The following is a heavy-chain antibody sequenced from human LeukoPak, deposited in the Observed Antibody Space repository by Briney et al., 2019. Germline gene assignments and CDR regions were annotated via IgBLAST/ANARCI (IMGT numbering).Heavy chain of an antibody. V-gene: IGHV3-66*01. CDR2: IYSGGST. CDR1: GFTVSSNY. J-gene: IGHJ4*02. D-gene: IGHD2-15*01. CDR3: ARDGSYCSGGSCYKGYFDY. Sequence: GGSLRLSCAASGFTVSSNYMSWVRQAPGKGLEWVSVIYSGGSTYYADSVKGRFTISRDSSKNTLYLQMNSLRAEDTAVYYCARDGSYCSGGSCYKGYFDYWGQGTLVTVSS.